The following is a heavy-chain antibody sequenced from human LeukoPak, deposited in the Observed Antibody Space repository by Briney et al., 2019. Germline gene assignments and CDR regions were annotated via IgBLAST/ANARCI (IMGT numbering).Heavy chain of an antibody. CDR1: GGTFSSYA. J-gene: IGHJ4*02. D-gene: IGHD3-3*01. V-gene: IGHV1-69*13. CDR3: ARGDDFWSALTDY. CDR2: IIPIFGTA. Sequence: SVKVSCKASGGTFSSYAISWVRQAPGQGLEWMGGIIPIFGTANYAQKCQGRVTITADESTSTAYMELSSLRSEDTAVYYCARGDDFWSALTDYWGQGTLVTVSS.